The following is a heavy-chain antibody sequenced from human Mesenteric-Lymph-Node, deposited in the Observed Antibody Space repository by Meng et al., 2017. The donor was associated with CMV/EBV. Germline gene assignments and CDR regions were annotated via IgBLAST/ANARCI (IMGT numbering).Heavy chain of an antibody. D-gene: IGHD3-22*01. CDR3: ARDKHDSSGYYGDFDY. Sequence: FYWGWISQPPGKGMEWIGHHYYNGDTHYHPSRKSRVTISVDASKVQFSLDLNSVTAADTAVYYCARDKHDSSGYYGDFDYWGQGTLVTVSS. J-gene: IGHJ4*02. CDR2: HYYNGDT. V-gene: IGHV4-39*07. CDR1: FY.